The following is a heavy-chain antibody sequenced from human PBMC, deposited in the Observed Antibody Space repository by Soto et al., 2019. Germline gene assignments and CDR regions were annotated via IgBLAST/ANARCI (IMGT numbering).Heavy chain of an antibody. CDR3: AKDVPADYYGSGPLADYYYGMDV. CDR1: GFTFSSYA. CDR2: ISGSGGST. J-gene: IGHJ6*02. V-gene: IGHV3-23*01. D-gene: IGHD3-10*01. Sequence: GGSLRLSCAASGFTFSSYAMRWVRQAPGKGLEWVSAISGSGGSTYYADSVKGRFTISRDNSKNTLYLQMNSLRAEDTAVYYCAKDVPADYYGSGPLADYYYGMDVWGQGTTVTLSS.